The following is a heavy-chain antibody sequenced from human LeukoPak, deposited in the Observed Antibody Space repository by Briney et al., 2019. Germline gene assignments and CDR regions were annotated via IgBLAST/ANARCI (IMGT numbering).Heavy chain of an antibody. D-gene: IGHD3-3*01. Sequence: SQTLSLTCTVSGGSISSGDYYWSWNRQPPGKGLEGIGYIYHSGNTYYNPSRKSRLTISVDTPRNQFSLKLRSVTAADTAVYYCARGGTRITIVGVVINDFDYWGPGTLVTVSS. V-gene: IGHV4-30-4*08. CDR3: ARGGTRITIVGVVINDFDY. CDR2: IYHSGNT. CDR1: GGSISSGDYY. J-gene: IGHJ4*02.